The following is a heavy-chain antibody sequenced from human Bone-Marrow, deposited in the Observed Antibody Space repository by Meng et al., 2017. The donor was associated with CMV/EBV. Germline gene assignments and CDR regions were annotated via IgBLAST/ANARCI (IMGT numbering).Heavy chain of an antibody. V-gene: IGHV4-59*01. D-gene: IGHD3-10*01. CDR2: IYYSGST. Sequence: SETLSLTCKVSGGSISSYYWTWIRQPPGKGLEWIGNIYYSGSTNYNSSLKSRVTISVDTSKNQFSLQLSSVTAADTAVYYCARELSWFGEFGLDVWGQGTTVTVSS. CDR1: GGSISSYY. J-gene: IGHJ6*01. CDR3: ARELSWFGEFGLDV.